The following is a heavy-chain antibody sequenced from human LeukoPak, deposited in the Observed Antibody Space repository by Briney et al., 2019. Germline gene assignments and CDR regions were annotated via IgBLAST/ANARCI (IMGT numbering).Heavy chain of an antibody. Sequence: GASVKVSCKASGYTCIAYYMHWVRQAPEQGLEWMGWINPNSGGTNYAQKFQGRVTMTRDTSISTVYMELSRLRSDDTAVYYCARDSCSSASCLSIDDYWGQGTLVTVSS. CDR3: ARDSCSSASCLSIDDY. CDR2: INPNSGGT. D-gene: IGHD2-2*01. J-gene: IGHJ4*02. V-gene: IGHV1-2*02. CDR1: GYTCIAYY.